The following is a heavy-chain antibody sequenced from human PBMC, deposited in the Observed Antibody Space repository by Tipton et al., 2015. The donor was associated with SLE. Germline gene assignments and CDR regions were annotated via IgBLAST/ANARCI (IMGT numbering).Heavy chain of an antibody. V-gene: IGHV4-59*12. CDR1: GDSLTSDY. CDR2: ISYSGST. CDR3: ARGRIAAAGTINWFDP. Sequence: TLSLTCTVSGDSLTSDYWTWIRQPPGKGLEWIGYISYSGSTNYNPSVRSRVSISLDTSKNQFSLKLSSVTAADTAVYYCARGRIAAAGTINWFDPWGQGTLVTVSS. D-gene: IGHD6-13*01. J-gene: IGHJ5*02.